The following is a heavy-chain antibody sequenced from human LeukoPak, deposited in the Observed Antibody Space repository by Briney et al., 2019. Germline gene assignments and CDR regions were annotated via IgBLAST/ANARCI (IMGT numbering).Heavy chain of an antibody. CDR2: IHNSGRT. V-gene: IGHV4-59*08. CDR1: GGSVSSYY. Sequence: SETLSLTCSVSGGSVSSYYWSWIRQSPGKGLEWIGYIHNSGRTNYNPSLKSRVTGFVDTSKNQVSLRLSSVTAADTAVYYCARHGTISSESYFDYWGQGAQVTVSS. CDR3: ARHGTISSESYFDY. D-gene: IGHD1-14*01. J-gene: IGHJ4*02.